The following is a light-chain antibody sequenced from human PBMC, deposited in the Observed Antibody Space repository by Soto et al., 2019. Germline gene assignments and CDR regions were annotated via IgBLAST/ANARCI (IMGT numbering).Light chain of an antibody. J-gene: IGKJ4*01. Sequence: EIVMTQSPATLSVSPWERATLSCRASQSVSGHLAWYQQNPGQAPRLLIYDASTRATGIPARFSGSGSSTEFTLTISSLQSEDFAVYYCQQYHDWPLTFGGGTKVDI. CDR3: QQYHDWPLT. CDR2: DAS. V-gene: IGKV3-15*01. CDR1: QSVSGH.